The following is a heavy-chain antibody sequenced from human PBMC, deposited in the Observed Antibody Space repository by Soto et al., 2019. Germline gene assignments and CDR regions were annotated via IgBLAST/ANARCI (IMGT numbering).Heavy chain of an antibody. D-gene: IGHD5-12*01. CDR2: IYYSGST. CDR1: GGSVSSGSYY. V-gene: IGHV4-61*01. J-gene: IGHJ4*02. Sequence: ETLSLTCTVSGGSVSSGSYYWSCIRQPPGKGLEWIGYIYYSGSTNYNPSLKSRVTISVDTSKNQFSLKLSSVTAADTAVYYCARVRWLQLHYFDYWGQGTLVTVSS. CDR3: ARVRWLQLHYFDY.